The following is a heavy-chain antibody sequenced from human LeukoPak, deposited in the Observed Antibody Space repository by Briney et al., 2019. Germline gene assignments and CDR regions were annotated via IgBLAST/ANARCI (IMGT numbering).Heavy chain of an antibody. J-gene: IGHJ3*02. CDR3: ARGYNWAFDI. Sequence: ESGGGLVKPGGSLRLSCAASGFTFSDYYMSWVRQAPGKGLEWVAVIWYDGSNKYYADSVKGRFTISRDNSKNALYLQMNSLRAEDTAVYYCARGYNWAFDIWGQGTMVTVSS. V-gene: IGHV3-33*08. CDR1: GFTFSDYY. CDR2: IWYDGSNK. D-gene: IGHD1-20*01.